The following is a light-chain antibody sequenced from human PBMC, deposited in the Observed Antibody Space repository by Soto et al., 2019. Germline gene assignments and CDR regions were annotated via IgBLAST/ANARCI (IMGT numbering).Light chain of an antibody. CDR3: CSYAGSRYV. J-gene: IGLJ1*01. Sequence: QSALTQPRSVSGSPGQSVTISCTGTSSDVGGYDYVSWYQQHPGKAPKLLIYDVIQLPSGVPDRFSGSKSGNTASLTISGLQAEDEADYYCCSYAGSRYVFGTGTKLTVL. CDR2: DVI. V-gene: IGLV2-11*01. CDR1: SSDVGGYDY.